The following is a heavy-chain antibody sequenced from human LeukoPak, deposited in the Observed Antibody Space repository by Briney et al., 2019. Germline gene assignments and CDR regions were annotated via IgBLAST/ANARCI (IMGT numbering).Heavy chain of an antibody. V-gene: IGHV4-59*01. D-gene: IGHD3-9*01. CDR3: ARVTGYMIEDYFDY. CDR2: IYYSGST. J-gene: IGHJ4*02. CDR1: GGSSSSYY. Sequence: SETLSLTCTVSGGSSSSYYWSWIRQPPGKGLEWIGYIYYSGSTNYNPSLKSRVTISVDTSKNQFSLKLRSATAADTAVYYCARVTGYMIEDYFDYWGQGILVTVSS.